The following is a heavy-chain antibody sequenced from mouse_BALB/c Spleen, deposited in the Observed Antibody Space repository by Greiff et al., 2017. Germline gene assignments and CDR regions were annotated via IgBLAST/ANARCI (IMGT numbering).Heavy chain of an antibody. Sequence: VQVVESGPGLVAPSQSLSITCTVSGFSLTSYGVHWVRQPPGKGLEWLGVIWAGGSTNYNSALMSRLSISKDNSKSQVFLKMNSLQTDDTAMYYCAISMVTRGWFAYWGQGTLVTVSA. CDR3: AISMVTRGWFAY. D-gene: IGHD2-1*01. CDR2: IWAGGST. CDR1: GFSLTSYG. J-gene: IGHJ3*01. V-gene: IGHV2-9*02.